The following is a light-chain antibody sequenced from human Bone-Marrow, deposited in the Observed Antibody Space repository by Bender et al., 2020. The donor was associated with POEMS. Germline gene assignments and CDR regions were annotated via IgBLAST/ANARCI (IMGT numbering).Light chain of an antibody. CDR2: EVI. CDR1: SSGIGAFDY. Sequence: QSALTQPPSASGSPGQSVAISCTGTSSGIGAFDYVSWFQQHPGKAPKLIIYEVIKRPSGVPDRFSASKSGNTASLTVSGLQAEDEADYYCSSYTDRGTNTVIFGGGTRLTVL. CDR3: SSYTDRGTNTVI. V-gene: IGLV2-8*01. J-gene: IGLJ2*01.